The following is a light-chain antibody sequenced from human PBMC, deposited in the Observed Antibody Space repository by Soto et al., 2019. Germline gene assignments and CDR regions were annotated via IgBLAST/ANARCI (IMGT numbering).Light chain of an antibody. CDR2: DSS. J-gene: IGKJ2*01. CDR1: QPISNW. Sequence: DIHMTQSPSTLSASVGDRVTISCRASQPISNWLAWYQQRPGEAPKLLISDSSNLEGGVPPRFSGTGSGSQYTLTISSLQPDDSATYYCQQYKSDPYTFGQGTKLQIK. CDR3: QQYKSDPYT. V-gene: IGKV1-5*01.